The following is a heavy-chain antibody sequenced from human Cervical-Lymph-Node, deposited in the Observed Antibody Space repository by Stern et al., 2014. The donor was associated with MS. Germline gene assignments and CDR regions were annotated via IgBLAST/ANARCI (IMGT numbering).Heavy chain of an antibody. CDR3: TRGGARYYGMDA. D-gene: IGHD3-10*01. V-gene: IGHV4-59*02. J-gene: IGHJ6*02. CDR2: IYNSGST. Sequence: QLQLQESGPGLVKPSETLSLTCSVSGGSVSAYYWSWIRQPPGKGLEWIGYIYNSGSTTYNPSFTSRLTMSIDTSKNQFSLRLSSVTAADTAVYYCTRGGARYYGMDAWGQGTTVTVSS. CDR1: GGSVSAYY.